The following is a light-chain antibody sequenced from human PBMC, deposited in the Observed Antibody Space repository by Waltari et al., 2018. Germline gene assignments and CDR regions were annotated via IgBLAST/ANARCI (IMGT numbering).Light chain of an antibody. CDR2: DVD. CDR3: SSYTDSRTGV. J-gene: IGLJ3*02. Sequence: QSALTQPASVSGSPGQSITIDCAGTSSDIGGYNYVPWYQQHPGRVPKLLIYDVDNRPSGISDRFSGSKSGNTASLTISGLQAEDEADYFCSSYTDSRTGVFGGGTKLTVL. CDR1: SSDIGGYNY. V-gene: IGLV2-14*03.